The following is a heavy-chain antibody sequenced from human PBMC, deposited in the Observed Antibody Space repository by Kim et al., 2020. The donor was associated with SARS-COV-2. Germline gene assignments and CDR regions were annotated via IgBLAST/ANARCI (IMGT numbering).Heavy chain of an antibody. V-gene: IGHV2-5*01. CDR2: T. CDR3: AHRSSSRGFDY. J-gene: IGHJ4*02. Sequence: TRDSPSLKSRLTITKDTSKSQVVLTMTNMDHVDTATYYCAHRSSSRGFDYWGQGTLVTVSS. D-gene: IGHD2-2*01.